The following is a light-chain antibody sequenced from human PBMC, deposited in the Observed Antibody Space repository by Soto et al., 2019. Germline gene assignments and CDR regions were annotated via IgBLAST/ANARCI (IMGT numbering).Light chain of an antibody. CDR1: SSDVGRYNL. CDR2: EDS. CDR3: CSYAGSSLFVL. Sequence: QSALTQPASVSGSPGQSITISCTGTSSDVGRYNLVSWYQHHPGQAPKPMIYEDSQRPLGVSNRFSGSKSGNTASLTISGLQAEDEADYYCCSYAGSSLFVLFGGGTKVTVL. J-gene: IGLJ2*01. V-gene: IGLV2-23*02.